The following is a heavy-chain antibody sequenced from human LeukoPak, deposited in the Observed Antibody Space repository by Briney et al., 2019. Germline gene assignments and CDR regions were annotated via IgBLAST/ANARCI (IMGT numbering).Heavy chain of an antibody. V-gene: IGHV4-30-2*01. CDR2: IYHSGST. J-gene: IGHJ6*02. CDR3: ARGGDYGAYYYGMDV. D-gene: IGHD4-17*01. Sequence: SETLSLTCAVSGGSISSGGYSWSWLRQPPGTGLEWIGYIYHSGSTYYNPSLKSRVTISVDRSKNQFSLKLSSVTAADTAVYYCARGGDYGAYYYGMDVWGQGTTVTVSS. CDR1: GGSISSGGYS.